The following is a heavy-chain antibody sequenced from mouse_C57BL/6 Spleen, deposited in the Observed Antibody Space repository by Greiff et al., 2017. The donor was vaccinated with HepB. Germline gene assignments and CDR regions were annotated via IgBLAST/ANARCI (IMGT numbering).Heavy chain of an antibody. CDR2: IYPGDGDT. J-gene: IGHJ2*01. Sequence: VQLVESGAELVKPGASVKISCKASGYAFSSYWMNWVKQRPGKGLEWIGQIYPGDGDTNYNGKFKGKATLTADKSSSTAYMQLSSLTSEDSAVYFCARGDYKYYFDYWGQGTTLTVSS. V-gene: IGHV1-80*01. D-gene: IGHD2-4*01. CDR3: ARGDYKYYFDY. CDR1: GYAFSSYW.